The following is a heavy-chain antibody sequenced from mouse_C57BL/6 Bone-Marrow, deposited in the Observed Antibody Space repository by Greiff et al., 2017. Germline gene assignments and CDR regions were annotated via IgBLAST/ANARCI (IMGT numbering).Heavy chain of an antibody. V-gene: IGHV1-69*01. CDR3: ARLRDYFDY. Sequence: VQLQQSGAELVMPGASVKLSCKASGYTFTSYWMHWVKQRPGQGLEWIGEIDPSDSYTNYNQKFKGKSTLTVDKSSSTAYMQLSSLTSEDSAVYYCARLRDYFDYWGQGTTLTVSS. CDR1: GYTFTSYW. CDR2: IDPSDSYT. J-gene: IGHJ2*01.